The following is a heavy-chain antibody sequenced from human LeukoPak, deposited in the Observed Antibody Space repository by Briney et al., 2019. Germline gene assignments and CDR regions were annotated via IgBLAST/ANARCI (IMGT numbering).Heavy chain of an antibody. D-gene: IGHD3-10*01. CDR2: ISSSGTTI. CDR1: GFIFSSYE. Sequence: GGSLRLPCAASGFIFSSYEMNWVRQAPGKGLEWVSYISSSGTTIYYADSVKGRFTISRDNAKNSLFLQMNSLRAEDTAVYYCATSGSDAFDIWGQGTMVTVSS. CDR3: ATSGSDAFDI. V-gene: IGHV3-48*03. J-gene: IGHJ3*02.